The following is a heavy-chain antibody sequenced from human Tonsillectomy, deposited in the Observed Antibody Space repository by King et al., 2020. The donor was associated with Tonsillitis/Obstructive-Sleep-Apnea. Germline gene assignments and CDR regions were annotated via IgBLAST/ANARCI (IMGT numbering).Heavy chain of an antibody. Sequence: VQLPESGPGLVKPSETLSLTCTVSGGSISSYYWSWIRQPPGKGLEWIGYIYYSGSTNYNPSLKSRVTISVDSSKNQFSLKLSSVTAADTAFYYCARAGYNYRRDLDYWGQGTLVTVSS. J-gene: IGHJ4*02. CDR2: IYYSGST. D-gene: IGHD5-18*01. V-gene: IGHV4-59*01. CDR1: GGSISSYY. CDR3: ARAGYNYRRDLDY.